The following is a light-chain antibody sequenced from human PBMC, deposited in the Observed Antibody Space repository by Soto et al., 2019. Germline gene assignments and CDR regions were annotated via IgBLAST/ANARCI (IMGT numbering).Light chain of an antibody. J-gene: IGKJ4*01. CDR1: QGISNW. V-gene: IGKV1-12*01. CDR3: QQGNSFPLT. Sequence: IQMTQSPSSVSASVGDRVTITCRASQGISNWLAWYQQKPGKAPKVLVSIVSSLQSGVPSRFSGSRSETDFTLTITSLQPEDSATYYCQQGNSFPLTFGGGTKVDIK. CDR2: IVS.